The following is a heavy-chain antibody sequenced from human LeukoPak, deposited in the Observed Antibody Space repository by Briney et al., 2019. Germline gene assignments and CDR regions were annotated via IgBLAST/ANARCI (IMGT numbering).Heavy chain of an antibody. J-gene: IGHJ5*02. CDR3: ASSGGLRYYLAYNWFDP. CDR1: GGTFSSYA. D-gene: IGHD3-22*01. V-gene: IGHV1-69*05. Sequence: ASVKVSCKASGGTFSSYAISWVRQAPGQGLEWMGGIIPIFGTANYAQKFQGRVTITTDESTSTAYMELSSLRSEDTAVYYCASSGGLRYYLAYNWFDPWGQGTLVTVSS. CDR2: IIPIFGTA.